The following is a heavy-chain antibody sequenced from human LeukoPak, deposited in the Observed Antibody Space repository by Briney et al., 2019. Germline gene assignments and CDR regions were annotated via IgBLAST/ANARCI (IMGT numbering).Heavy chain of an antibody. CDR1: GFTFSSYS. J-gene: IGHJ4*02. CDR3: ARAEITMIVAPSDY. CDR2: ISSSSSYI. Sequence: PGGSLGLSCAASGFTFSSYSMNWVRQAPGKGLEGVSSISSSSSYIYYADSVKGRFTISRDNAKNSLYLQMNSLRAEDTAVYYCARAEITMIVAPSDYWGQGTLVTVSS. D-gene: IGHD3-22*01. V-gene: IGHV3-21*01.